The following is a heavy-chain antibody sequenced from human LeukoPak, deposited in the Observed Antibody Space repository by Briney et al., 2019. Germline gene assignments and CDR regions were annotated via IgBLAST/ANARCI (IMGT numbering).Heavy chain of an antibody. V-gene: IGHV1-69*04. Sequence: GASVKVSCKASGGTFSSYAISWVRQAPGQGLEWMGRIIPILGIANYAQKFQGRVTITADKSTSTAYMELSSLRSEDTAVYYCARGENYCSGGSCYRTFDYWGQGTLVTVSS. D-gene: IGHD2-15*01. J-gene: IGHJ4*02. CDR2: IIPILGIA. CDR1: GGTFSSYA. CDR3: ARGENYCSGGSCYRTFDY.